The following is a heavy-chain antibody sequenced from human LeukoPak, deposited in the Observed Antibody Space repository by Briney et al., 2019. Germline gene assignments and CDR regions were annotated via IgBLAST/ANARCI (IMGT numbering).Heavy chain of an antibody. CDR1: GFTFSSYS. CDR3: ARDKLAGTTVTTPDY. J-gene: IGHJ4*02. CDR2: ISSSSSYI. Sequence: GGSLRLSCAASGFTFSSYSMNWVRQAPGKGLEWVSSISSSSSYIYYADSVKGRFTISRDNAKNSLYLQMNSLRAEDTAVYYCARDKLAGTTVTTPDYWGQGTLVTVSS. V-gene: IGHV3-21*01. D-gene: IGHD4-17*01.